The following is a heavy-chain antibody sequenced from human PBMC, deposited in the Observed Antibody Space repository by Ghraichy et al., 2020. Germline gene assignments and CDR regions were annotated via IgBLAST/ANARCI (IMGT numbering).Heavy chain of an antibody. Sequence: GGGRGWGGGGGGRGESTYYADAVKGRFTISRDNSKNNLYLQMNSLRAVDTAIYYCAKVSGDYVGPFDYWGQGTLVTVSS. V-gene: IGHV3-23*01. CDR3: AKVSGDYVGPFDY. J-gene: IGHJ4*02. D-gene: IGHD4-17*01. CDR2: GGGRGEST.